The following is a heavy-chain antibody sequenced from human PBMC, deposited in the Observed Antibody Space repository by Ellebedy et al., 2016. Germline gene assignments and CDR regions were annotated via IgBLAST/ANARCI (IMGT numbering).Heavy chain of an antibody. Sequence: SETLSLXCTVSGGSVDTYYWTWIRQSPGKGLEWIGYVFYGGSTKYNRSLRSRVTMSVDTSKNHFSLELTSVTAADTAVYYCASLTIPGGSDFWGQGTLVTVSS. J-gene: IGHJ4*02. D-gene: IGHD3-3*01. CDR3: ASLTIPGGSDF. CDR2: VFYGGST. CDR1: GGSVDTYY. V-gene: IGHV4-59*08.